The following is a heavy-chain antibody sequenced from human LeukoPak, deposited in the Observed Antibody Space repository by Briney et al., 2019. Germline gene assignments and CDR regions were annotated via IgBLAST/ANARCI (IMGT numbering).Heavy chain of an antibody. CDR2: TYYRSKWYN. CDR3: ARKGTVTTPFDY. Sequence: SQTLSLTCAISWDSVSSNSAAWNWIRQSPSRGLEWLGRTYYRSKWYNDYAVSVKSRISINADTSKNQFSLQLNSVTPEDTAVYYCARKGTVTTPFDYWGQGILVTVSS. J-gene: IGHJ4*02. CDR1: WDSVSSNSAA. D-gene: IGHD4-11*01. V-gene: IGHV6-1*01.